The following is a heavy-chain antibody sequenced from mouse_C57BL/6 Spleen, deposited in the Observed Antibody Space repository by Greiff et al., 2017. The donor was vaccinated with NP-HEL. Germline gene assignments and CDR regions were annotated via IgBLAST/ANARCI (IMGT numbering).Heavy chain of an antibody. Sequence: QVQLQQPGPELVKPGASVKISCKASGYAFSSSWMNWVKQRPGKGLEWIGRIYPGDGDTNYNGKFKGKATLTADKSSSTAYMQLSSLTSEDSAVYFCYYGSSDYYAMDYWGQGTSVTVSS. J-gene: IGHJ4*01. D-gene: IGHD1-1*01. CDR1: GYAFSSSW. V-gene: IGHV1-82*01. CDR2: IYPGDGDT. CDR3: YYGSSDYYAMDY.